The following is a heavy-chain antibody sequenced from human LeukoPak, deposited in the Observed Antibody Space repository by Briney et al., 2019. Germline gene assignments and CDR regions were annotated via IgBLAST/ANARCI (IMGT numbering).Heavy chain of an antibody. V-gene: IGHV4-34*01. D-gene: IGHD6-19*01. J-gene: IGHJ4*02. CDR2: INHSGST. CDR3: ATSPFSSGWYPLSY. Sequence: SETLSLTCAVYGGSFSGYYWSWIRQPPGKGLEWIGEINHSGSTNYNPSLKSRVTISVDKSKNQFSLKLSSVTAADTAVYYCATSPFSSGWYPLSYWGQGTLVTVSS. CDR1: GGSFSGYY.